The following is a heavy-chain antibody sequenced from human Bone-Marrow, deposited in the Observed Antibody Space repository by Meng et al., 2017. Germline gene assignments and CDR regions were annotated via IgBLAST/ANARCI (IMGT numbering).Heavy chain of an antibody. Sequence: ESGGGLVQPGGSLRLSCAVSGFTVSSNYMSWVRQAPGKGLEWVSVIYSGGNTYYADSVKGRFTISRDNSKNTLYLQMNSLRAEDTALYYCARGYSGYDPFDYWGQGTLVTVSS. CDR3: ARGYSGYDPFDY. D-gene: IGHD5-12*01. CDR1: GFTVSSNY. V-gene: IGHV3-66*02. CDR2: IYSGGNT. J-gene: IGHJ4*02.